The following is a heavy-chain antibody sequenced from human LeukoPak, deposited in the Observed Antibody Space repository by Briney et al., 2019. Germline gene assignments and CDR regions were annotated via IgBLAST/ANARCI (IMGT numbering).Heavy chain of an antibody. J-gene: IGHJ6*03. CDR3: ARVSYYYMDV. CDR2: INPNSGGT. D-gene: IGHD3-22*01. CDR1: GYTFTSYG. V-gene: IGHV1-2*02. Sequence: ASVKVSCKASGYTFTSYGISWVRQAPGQGLEWMGWINPNSGGTNYAQKFQGRVTMTRDTSISTAYMELSRLRSDDTAVYYCARVSYYYMDVWGKGTTVTVSS.